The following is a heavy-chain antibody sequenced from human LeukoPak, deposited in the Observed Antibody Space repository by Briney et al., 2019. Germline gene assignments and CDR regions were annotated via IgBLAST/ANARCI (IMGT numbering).Heavy chain of an antibody. V-gene: IGHV1-2*02. CDR2: INPNSGGT. CDR1: GYTFTGYY. Sequence: GASVKVSCKASGYTFTGYYMHWVRQAPGQGLEWMGWINPNSGGTNYAQKFQGRVTMTRDTSISTAYMELSRLSSDATAVYYCARDAQWDYYYYYGMDVWGQGTTVTVSS. CDR3: ARDAQWDYYYYYGMDV. D-gene: IGHD2-8*01. J-gene: IGHJ6*02.